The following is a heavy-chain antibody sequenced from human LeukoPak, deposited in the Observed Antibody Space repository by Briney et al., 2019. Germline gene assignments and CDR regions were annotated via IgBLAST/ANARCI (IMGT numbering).Heavy chain of an antibody. Sequence: PSETLSLTCTVSGGSISSYYWSWIRQPPGKGLEWIGYIYYSGNTNYNPSLKSRITISVDTSKNQFSLKMNSMTAAGTAVYYCARERAAGNPSHFDYWGQGSLVTVSS. J-gene: IGHJ4*02. CDR3: ARERAAGNPSHFDY. D-gene: IGHD6-13*01. V-gene: IGHV4-59*01. CDR2: IYYSGNT. CDR1: GGSISSYY.